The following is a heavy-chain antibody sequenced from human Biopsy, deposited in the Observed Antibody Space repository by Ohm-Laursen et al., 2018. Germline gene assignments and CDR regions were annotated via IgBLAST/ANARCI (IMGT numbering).Heavy chain of an antibody. V-gene: IGHV1-2*02. J-gene: IGHJ4*02. D-gene: IGHD6-19*01. CDR3: ALQSVAQMKDFDY. CDR1: GFSFTGYY. CDR2: ISTKSGDT. Sequence: SVTASCKASGFSFTGYYIHSARQDPGQGLEWKGWISTKSGDTNYAHKFQGNITMTRDTSMSTAYMEMSRLRCDDTAVYYCALQSVAQMKDFDYWGQGTLVTVSS.